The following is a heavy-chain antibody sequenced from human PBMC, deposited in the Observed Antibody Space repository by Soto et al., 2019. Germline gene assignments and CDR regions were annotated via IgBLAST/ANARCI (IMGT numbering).Heavy chain of an antibody. J-gene: IGHJ4*02. V-gene: IGHV3-30*02. CDR2: VRFDAINK. CDR1: GFPLGGYA. Sequence: QVQLVESGGGVVQPGGSLRPSGATSGFPLGGYAMHGFPQAPGKGLEWVEVVRFDAINKYYATSVKGRFTISRDNSKSMVYLQMNSLRPDDTAVYYCAKLPNCGGDCYFDYWGQGTLVTVSS. D-gene: IGHD2-21*02. CDR3: AKLPNCGGDCYFDY.